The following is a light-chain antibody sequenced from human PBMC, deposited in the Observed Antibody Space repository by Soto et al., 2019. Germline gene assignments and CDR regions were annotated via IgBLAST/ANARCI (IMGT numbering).Light chain of an antibody. J-gene: IGKJ1*01. CDR1: QGISSY. V-gene: IGKV1-9*01. Sequence: DIQLTQSPSFLSASVGDRVTITCRASQGISSYLAWYQLKPGKAPKLLISTASTLQSGVPSRFSGSGSGTAFTLTISSLQPEDFATYYCQQLDNYPRTFGQGTKVEIK. CDR3: QQLDNYPRT. CDR2: TAS.